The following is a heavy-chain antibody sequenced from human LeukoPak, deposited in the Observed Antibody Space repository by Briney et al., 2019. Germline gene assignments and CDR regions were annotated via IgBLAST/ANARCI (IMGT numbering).Heavy chain of an antibody. J-gene: IGHJ6*04. CDR2: ISYDGSNK. Sequence: GGSLRLSCAASGFTFSSFAMSWARQAPGKGLEWVAVISYDGSNKYYADSVKGRFTISRDNSKNTLYLQMNSLRGDDTAVYYCGKDIESYSSSWFGGMDVWGKGTTVTVSS. D-gene: IGHD6-13*01. V-gene: IGHV3-30*18. CDR1: GFTFSSFA. CDR3: GKDIESYSSSWFGGMDV.